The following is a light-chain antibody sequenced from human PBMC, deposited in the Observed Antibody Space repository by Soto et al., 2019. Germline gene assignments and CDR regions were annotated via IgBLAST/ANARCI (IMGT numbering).Light chain of an antibody. CDR3: QQSYSTPRGT. Sequence: DIQVSQCASSRSGSVGDIVSITCRASQSISSYLNWYQQKPGKAPKLLIYAASSLQSGVPSRFSGSGSGTDFTLTISSLQPEDFATYYCQQSYSTPRGTFGQGTRLEIK. J-gene: IGKJ5*01. CDR2: AAS. V-gene: IGKV1-39*01. CDR1: QSISSY.